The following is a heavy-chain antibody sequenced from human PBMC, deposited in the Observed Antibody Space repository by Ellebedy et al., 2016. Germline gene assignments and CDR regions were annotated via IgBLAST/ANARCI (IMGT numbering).Heavy chain of an antibody. Sequence: GGSLRLSCSASGFTFSSYAMHWVRQAPGKGLEYVSAISGNGGSTYYADSVKGRFTISRDNSKKTLYLDMKSLTVDDTALYYCARDGEETPGIYYFDNWGQGTLVTVSS. D-gene: IGHD1-1*01. CDR1: GFTFSSYA. CDR2: ISGNGGST. CDR3: ARDGEETPGIYYFDN. V-gene: IGHV3-64*04. J-gene: IGHJ4*02.